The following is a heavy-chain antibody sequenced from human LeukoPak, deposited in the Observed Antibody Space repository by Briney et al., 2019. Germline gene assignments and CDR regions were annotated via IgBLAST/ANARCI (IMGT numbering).Heavy chain of an antibody. CDR3: ARGGYSGYDFPTDYFDY. J-gene: IGHJ4*02. V-gene: IGHV1-69*04. Sequence: ASVKVSCKASGGTFSSYAISWVRQAPGQGLEWMGRIIPILGIANYAQKFQGRVTITADKSTSTAYMELSSLRSEDTAVYYCARGGYSGYDFPTDYFDYWGQGTLVTVSS. CDR2: IIPILGIA. D-gene: IGHD5-12*01. CDR1: GGTFSSYA.